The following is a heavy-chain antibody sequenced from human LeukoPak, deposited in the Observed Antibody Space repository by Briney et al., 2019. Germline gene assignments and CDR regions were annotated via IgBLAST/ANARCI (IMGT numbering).Heavy chain of an antibody. CDR2: IYTGGNT. CDR3: ARASWEYDY. Sequence: SETLSLTCTDSGASIRSYYWTWIRQPPGKGLEWIGYIYTGGNTSYNPSLKSRVTISWDTSKNQFSLKLSSVTAADTAVYYCARASWEYDYWGQGTLVTVSS. D-gene: IGHD7-27*01. CDR1: GASIRSYY. V-gene: IGHV4-4*09. J-gene: IGHJ4*02.